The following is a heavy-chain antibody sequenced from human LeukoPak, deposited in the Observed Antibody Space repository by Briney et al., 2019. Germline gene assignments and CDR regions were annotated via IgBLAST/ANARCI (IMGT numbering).Heavy chain of an antibody. J-gene: IGHJ4*02. D-gene: IGHD1-26*01. Sequence: GGSLRLSCAASGFTFRSYAMSWVRQAPGKGLEWVSAISGSGGSTYYADSVKGRFTISRDNSKNTLYLQMNSLRAEDTAVYYCAKSSSGSYFPFDYWGQGTLATVSS. V-gene: IGHV3-23*01. CDR2: ISGSGGST. CDR1: GFTFRSYA. CDR3: AKSSSGSYFPFDY.